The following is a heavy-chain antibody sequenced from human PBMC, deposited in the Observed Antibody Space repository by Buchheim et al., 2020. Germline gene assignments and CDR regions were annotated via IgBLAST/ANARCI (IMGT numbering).Heavy chain of an antibody. J-gene: IGHJ6*01. D-gene: IGHD3-22*01. Sequence: QVQLVQSGAEVKKPGASVKVSCKASGYTITGYYMHWVRQAPGQGLEWMGWINPNNGDTNYAQKFQGRVTMTRDTSISTVYMELRRLRSDHTAVYYCARFHSDTSMDVWGQGTT. V-gene: IGHV1-2*02. CDR2: INPNNGDT. CDR3: ARFHSDTSMDV. CDR1: GYTITGYY.